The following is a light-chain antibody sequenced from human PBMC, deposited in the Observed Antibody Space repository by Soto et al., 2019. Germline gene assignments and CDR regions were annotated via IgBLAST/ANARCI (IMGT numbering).Light chain of an antibody. Sequence: DIQMTQSPSTLSASVGDRVTITCRASESIRTWLAWYQHKPGKAPKFLIYDASTLESGVPSRFSGSGSGTEFTLTISSLQSDDFATYYCQQYHSYRTFGQGTKVDIK. CDR1: ESIRTW. J-gene: IGKJ1*01. V-gene: IGKV1-5*01. CDR2: DAS. CDR3: QQYHSYRT.